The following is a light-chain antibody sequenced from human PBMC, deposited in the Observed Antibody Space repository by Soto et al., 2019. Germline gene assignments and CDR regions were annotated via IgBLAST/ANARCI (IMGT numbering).Light chain of an antibody. Sequence: DIQMTQSPATLSAYIGDRVTITCRASQSISRWLAWYQQKTGRAPKLLIYGASTLKGAVTSRFSGSGCGRDFTLTISRLHPEDFATYYCQRSYGYPPWTFGQGTKV. CDR1: QSISRW. CDR3: QRSYGYPPWT. CDR2: GAS. J-gene: IGKJ1*01. V-gene: IGKV1-39*01.